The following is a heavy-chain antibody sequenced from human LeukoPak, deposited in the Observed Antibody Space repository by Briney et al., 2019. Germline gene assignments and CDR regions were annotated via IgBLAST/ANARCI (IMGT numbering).Heavy chain of an antibody. V-gene: IGHV3-64*02. J-gene: IGHJ3*02. CDR1: GFTFSSYA. CDR2: ISSNGGST. CDR3: ARGGGNAFDI. Sequence: GGSLRLSCAAPGFTFSSYAMHWVRQAPGKGLEYVSAISSNGGSTYYADSVKGRFTISRDNSKNTLYLQMGSLRAEDMAVYYCARGGGNAFDIWGQGTMVTVSS. D-gene: IGHD1-26*01.